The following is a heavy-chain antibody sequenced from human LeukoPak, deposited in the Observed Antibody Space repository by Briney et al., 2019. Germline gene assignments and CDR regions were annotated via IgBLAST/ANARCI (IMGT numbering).Heavy chain of an antibody. Sequence: PGGSLRLSCAASGFTFSSYEVNWVRQAPGKGLEWVSYISSSGSTIYYADSVKGRFTISRDNSKNTLYLQMNSLRAEDTAVYYCARQVANYYGSGSYWDFDYWGQGTLVTVSS. CDR2: ISSSGSTI. D-gene: IGHD3-10*01. CDR3: ARQVANYYGSGSYWDFDY. CDR1: GFTFSSYE. J-gene: IGHJ4*02. V-gene: IGHV3-48*03.